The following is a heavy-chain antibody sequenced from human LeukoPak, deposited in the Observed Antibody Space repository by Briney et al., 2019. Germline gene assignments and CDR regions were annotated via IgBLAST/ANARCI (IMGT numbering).Heavy chain of an antibody. Sequence: SETLSLTCAVSGGSISSGGYSWSWIRQPPGKGLEWIGYIYHSGSTYYNPSLKSRVTISVDRSKNQFSLKLSSVTAADTAVYYCARGGGYSGYDYLPFDYWGQGTLVTVSS. CDR2: IYHSGST. CDR3: ARGGGYSGYDYLPFDY. J-gene: IGHJ4*02. V-gene: IGHV4-30-2*01. D-gene: IGHD5-12*01. CDR1: GGSISSGGYS.